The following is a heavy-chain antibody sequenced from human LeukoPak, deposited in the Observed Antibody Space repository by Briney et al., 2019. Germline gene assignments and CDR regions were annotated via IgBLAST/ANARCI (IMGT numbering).Heavy chain of an antibody. CDR3: ARRAVAGADY. CDR2: INTGNGNT. J-gene: IGHJ4*02. Sequence: ASVKVSCKASGYTFTSYTMHWVRQAPGQRLEWMGWINTGNGNTKSSQGFQDRVTITRDTSTSTAYMELRSLRSDDTAVYYCARRAVAGADYWGQGTLVTVSS. D-gene: IGHD6-19*01. CDR1: GYTFTSYT. V-gene: IGHV1-3*04.